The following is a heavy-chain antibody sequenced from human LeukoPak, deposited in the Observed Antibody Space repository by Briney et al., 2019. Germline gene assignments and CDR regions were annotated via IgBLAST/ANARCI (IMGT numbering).Heavy chain of an antibody. D-gene: IGHD2-2*02. CDR2: INPNSGGT. Sequence: ASEKVSCKASGYTFTGYYMHWVRQAPGQGLEWMGWINPNSGGTNYAQKFQGRVTMTRDTSISTAHMELSRLRSDDTAVYYRARLPRRTDIVVVPAAIPTGDVMDVWGQGTTVTVSS. V-gene: IGHV1-2*02. CDR1: GYTFTGYY. CDR3: ARLPRRTDIVVVPAAIPTGDVMDV. J-gene: IGHJ6*02.